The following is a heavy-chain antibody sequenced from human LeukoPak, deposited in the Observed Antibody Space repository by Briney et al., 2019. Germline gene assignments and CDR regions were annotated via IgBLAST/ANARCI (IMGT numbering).Heavy chain of an antibody. CDR2: ISAYNGNT. V-gene: IGHV1-18*01. D-gene: IGHD2-2*02. CDR1: GYTFTSYG. CDR3: ARDAGYCSSTSCYTAPNDY. J-gene: IGHJ4*02. Sequence: GASVKVSCKASGYTFTSYGISWVRQAPGQGLEWMGWISAYNGNTNYAQKLQGRVTMTTDTSTSTAYMELRSLRSDDTAVYYCARDAGYCSSTSCYTAPNDYWGKGTLVTVSS.